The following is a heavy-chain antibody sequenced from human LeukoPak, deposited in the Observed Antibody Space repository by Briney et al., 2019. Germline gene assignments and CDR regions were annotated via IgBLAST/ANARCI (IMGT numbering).Heavy chain of an antibody. Sequence: SETLSLTCTVSGASISSTGYYWGWISQSPGKRLEWIGSLFNSGVTYYSPSLKSRVSTSVDTSNNHFSLRLTSLTAADTAIYYCARHRVASAYSSFDYWGQGTLVTVSS. CDR3: ARHRVASAYSSFDY. V-gene: IGHV4-39*01. J-gene: IGHJ4*02. D-gene: IGHD2-15*01. CDR1: GASISSTGYY. CDR2: LFNSGVT.